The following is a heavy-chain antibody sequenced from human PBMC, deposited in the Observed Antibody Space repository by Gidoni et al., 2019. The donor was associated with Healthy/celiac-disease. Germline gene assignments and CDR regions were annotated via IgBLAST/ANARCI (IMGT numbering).Heavy chain of an antibody. CDR2: INHSGST. D-gene: IGHD2-2*02. Sequence: QVQLQQWGAGLLKPSETLSLTCAVYGGSFSGYYWSWIRQPPGKGLEWIGEINHSGSTNYNPSLKSRVTISVDTSKNQFSLKLSSVTAADTAVYYCASSNVRYCSSTSCYNSHYYYYGMDVWGQGTTVTVSS. V-gene: IGHV4-34*01. J-gene: IGHJ6*02. CDR3: ASSNVRYCSSTSCYNSHYYYYGMDV. CDR1: GGSFSGYY.